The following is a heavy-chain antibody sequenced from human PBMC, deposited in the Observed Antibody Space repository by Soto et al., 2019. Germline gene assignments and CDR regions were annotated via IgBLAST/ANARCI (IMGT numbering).Heavy chain of an antibody. CDR2: IGTVGDT. J-gene: IGHJ4*02. D-gene: IGHD3-16*01. CDR3: ASGGLYI. CDR1: GFTFSNYD. Sequence: EVQPVESGGGLVQPGGSLRLSCAASGFTFSNYDMHWVRQTTGKGLEWVSGIGTVGDTYYSGSVKGRFSISRENAKNSFYLQMNSLRAEDTAVYYCASGGLYICGQGTLVTVSS. V-gene: IGHV3-13*01.